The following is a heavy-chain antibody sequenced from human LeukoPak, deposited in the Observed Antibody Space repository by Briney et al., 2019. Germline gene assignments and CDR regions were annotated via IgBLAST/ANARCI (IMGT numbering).Heavy chain of an antibody. J-gene: IGHJ1*01. D-gene: IGHD3-16*01. V-gene: IGHV1-69*05. CDR3: AIPAFGAAPGYFQH. Sequence: GASVKVSCKASGGTFSSYAISWVGQAPGQGLEWMGGIIPIFGTANYAQKFQGRVTITTDESTSTAYMELSSLRSEDTAVYYCAIPAFGAAPGYFQHWGQGTLVTVSS. CDR1: GGTFSSYA. CDR2: IIPIFGTA.